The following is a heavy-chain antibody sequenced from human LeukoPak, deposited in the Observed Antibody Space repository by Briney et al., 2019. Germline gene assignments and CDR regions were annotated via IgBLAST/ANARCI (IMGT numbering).Heavy chain of an antibody. CDR3: ARWGRDGYNANDY. CDR2: IDPSDSYN. D-gene: IGHD5-24*01. CDR1: GYNFTNYW. Sequence: GESLKISCKGSGYNFTNYWISWVRQMPGKGLEWMGTIDPSDSYNNYSPSFQGQVTISADKSISTAYLQWSSLKASDTAMYYCARWGRDGYNANDYWGQGTLVTVSS. V-gene: IGHV5-10-1*04. J-gene: IGHJ4*02.